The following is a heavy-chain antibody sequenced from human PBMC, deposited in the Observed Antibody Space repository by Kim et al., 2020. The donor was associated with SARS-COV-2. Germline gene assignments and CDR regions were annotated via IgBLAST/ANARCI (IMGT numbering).Heavy chain of an antibody. V-gene: IGHV3-15*01. CDR1: GFTFSNAW. D-gene: IGHD3-22*01. CDR2: IKSKTDGGTT. Sequence: GGSLRLSCAASGFTFSNAWMSWVRQAPGKGLEWVGRIKSKTDGGTTDYAAPVKGRFTISRDDSKNTLYPQMNSLKTEDTAVYYCTTSLYYYDSSGYHDYYYYYGMDVWGQGTTVTVSS. CDR3: TTSLYYYDSSGYHDYYYYYGMDV. J-gene: IGHJ6*02.